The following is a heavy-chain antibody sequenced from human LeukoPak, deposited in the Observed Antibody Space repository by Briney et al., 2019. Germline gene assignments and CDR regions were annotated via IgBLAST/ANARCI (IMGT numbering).Heavy chain of an antibody. CDR3: ARADILTGFGGS. Sequence: SETLSLTCTVSGGSISSYYWSWIRQPPGKGLEWIGYIYYSGSTNYNPPLKSRVTISVDTSKNQFSLKLSSVTAADTAVYYCARADILTGFGGSWGQGTLVTVSS. CDR2: IYYSGST. CDR1: GGSISSYY. V-gene: IGHV4-59*01. D-gene: IGHD3-9*01. J-gene: IGHJ4*02.